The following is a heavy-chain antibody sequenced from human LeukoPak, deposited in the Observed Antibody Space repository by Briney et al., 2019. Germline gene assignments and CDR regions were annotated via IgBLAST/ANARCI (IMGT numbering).Heavy chain of an antibody. Sequence: SETLTLPCTVSSGSNRSGDYLGRRRRKQPGKGLEWNGYIYFIGSTYYNPSLKCRVTISVDTTKNQFSLKLSSVTAADTAVYYCARVLPDSSGPLWFDPSGEGS. V-gene: IGHV4-30-4*01. J-gene: IGHJ5*02. CDR3: ARVLPDSSGPLWFDP. CDR1: SGSNRSGDYL. D-gene: IGHD3-22*01. CDR2: IYFIGST.